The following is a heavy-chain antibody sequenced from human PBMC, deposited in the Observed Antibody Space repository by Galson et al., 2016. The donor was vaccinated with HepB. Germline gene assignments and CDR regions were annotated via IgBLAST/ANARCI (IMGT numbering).Heavy chain of an antibody. CDR3: ARAASLLTSGGVVVQSESGFEI. CDR1: GGSINNGGFH. D-gene: IGHD3-16*02. CDR2: IYNSGNT. J-gene: IGHJ3*02. V-gene: IGHV4-31*03. Sequence: TLSLTCTVSGGSINNGGFHWTWIRQDPGKGLEWMGYIYNSGNTYYNPSLRSRLTISLDTSKNQFSLRLTSVTAADTAVDYCARAASLLTSGGVVVQSESGFEIWGQGTMVTVSS.